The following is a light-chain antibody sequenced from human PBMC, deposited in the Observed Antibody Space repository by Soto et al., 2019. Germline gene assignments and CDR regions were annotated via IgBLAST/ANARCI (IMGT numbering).Light chain of an antibody. V-gene: IGKV1-33*01. J-gene: IGKJ4*01. CDR2: DAS. CDR1: PDISNY. CDR3: QQYDNLPLT. Sequence: DLQMTQSPASLSASVGDRVTITCQASPDISNYLNWYQQTPGKAPKLLIYDASNLETGVPSRFSGSGSGTDFTCTISSLQPEDIATYYCQQYDNLPLTFGGGTKVEIK.